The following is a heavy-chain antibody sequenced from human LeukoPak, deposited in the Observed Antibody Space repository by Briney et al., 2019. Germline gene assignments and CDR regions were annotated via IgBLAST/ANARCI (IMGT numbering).Heavy chain of an antibody. D-gene: IGHD3-3*01. CDR3: ARPNYDFWSGYMYYFDY. CDR1: GDSISSGDYY. J-gene: IGHJ4*02. V-gene: IGHV4-61*02. Sequence: PSETLSLTCTVSGDSISSGDYYWSWIRQPAGKGLEWIGRISSSGSTNYNPSLKSRVTISVDTSKNQFSLKLSSVTAADTAVYYCARPNYDFWSGYMYYFDYWGQGTLVTVSS. CDR2: ISSSGST.